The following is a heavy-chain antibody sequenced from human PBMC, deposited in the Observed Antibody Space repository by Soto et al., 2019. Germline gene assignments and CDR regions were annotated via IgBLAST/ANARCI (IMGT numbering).Heavy chain of an antibody. V-gene: IGHV1-18*04. Sequence: ASVKVSCKASGYTFTSYGISWVRQAPGQGLEWMGWISAYNGNTNYAQKLQGRVTMTTDTSTSTAYMELRSLRSDDTAVYYCARDLSSGIAAAGTSWFDPWGQGTLVTVSS. D-gene: IGHD6-13*01. CDR3: ARDLSSGIAAAGTSWFDP. J-gene: IGHJ5*02. CDR2: ISAYNGNT. CDR1: GYTFTSYG.